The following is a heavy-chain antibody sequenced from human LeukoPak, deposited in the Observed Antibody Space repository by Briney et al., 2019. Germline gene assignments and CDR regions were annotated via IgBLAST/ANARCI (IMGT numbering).Heavy chain of an antibody. V-gene: IGHV4-39*01. Sequence: SETLSLTCTVSGHSISGSSYFWVWIRQPPGKGLEWIANIYYSGTTFYNPSLKSRVTISVDTSKNQFSLKLSSVTAADTAVYYCARLDYFGSGSQDAFDIWGQGTMVTVSS. J-gene: IGHJ3*02. CDR1: GHSISGSSYF. CDR3: ARLDYFGSGSQDAFDI. CDR2: IYYSGTT. D-gene: IGHD3-10*01.